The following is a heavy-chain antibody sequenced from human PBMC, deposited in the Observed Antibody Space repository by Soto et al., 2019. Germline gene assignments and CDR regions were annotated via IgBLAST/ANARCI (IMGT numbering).Heavy chain of an antibody. V-gene: IGHV3-48*02. J-gene: IGHJ4*02. CDR3: ARVPSMTTVTVYFYY. CDR1: GFTFSSYS. CDR2: ISSRSSTI. D-gene: IGHD4-17*01. Sequence: GGSLRLSCAASGFTFSSYSLNWVRQAPGKGLELVSYISSRSSTIYYADSVKGRFTISRDNAKNSLYLQMNSLRDEDTAVYYCARVPSMTTVTVYFYYWGQGTLVTVSS.